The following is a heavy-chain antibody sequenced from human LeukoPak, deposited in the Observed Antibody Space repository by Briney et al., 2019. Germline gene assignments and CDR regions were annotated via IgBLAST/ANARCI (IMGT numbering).Heavy chain of an antibody. CDR2: INTNTGNP. CDR1: GYTFTSYA. Sequence: ASVKVSCKASGYTFTSYAMNWVRQAPGQGLEWMGWINTNTGNPTYAQGFTGRFVFSLDTSVSTAYLQWSSLKASDTAMYYCARVYSSGLGRGYNWFDPWGQGTLVTVSS. D-gene: IGHD6-19*01. CDR3: ARVYSSGLGRGYNWFDP. V-gene: IGHV7-4-1*02. J-gene: IGHJ5*02.